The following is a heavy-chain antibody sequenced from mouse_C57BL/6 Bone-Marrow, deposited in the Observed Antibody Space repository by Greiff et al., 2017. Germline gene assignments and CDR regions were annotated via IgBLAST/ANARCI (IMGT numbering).Heavy chain of an antibody. CDR3: ARGDGSRWYFDV. CDR2: ISSGSSTI. D-gene: IGHD1-1*01. CDR1: GFTFSDYG. J-gene: IGHJ1*03. V-gene: IGHV5-17*01. Sequence: EVMLVESGGGLVKPGGSLKLSCAASGFTFSDYGMHWVRQAPEKGLEWVAYISSGSSTIYYADTVKGRFTISRDNAKNTLFLQMTSLRSEDTAVYYCARGDGSRWYFDVWGTGTTVTVSS.